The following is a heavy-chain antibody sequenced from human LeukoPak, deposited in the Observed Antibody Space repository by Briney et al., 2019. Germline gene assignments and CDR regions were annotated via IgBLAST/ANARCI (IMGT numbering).Heavy chain of an antibody. J-gene: IGHJ4*02. D-gene: IGHD3-22*01. CDR1: GGSISSYY. Sequence: KLSETLSLTCTVSGGSISSYYWSWIRQPPGKGLEWIGSIYYSGSTYYNPSLKSRITMSVDTSKNQFSLRLSSVTAADTAVYYCARENYYDSCGYVYWGQGTLVTASS. V-gene: IGHV4-59*12. CDR3: ARENYYDSCGYVY. CDR2: IYYSGST.